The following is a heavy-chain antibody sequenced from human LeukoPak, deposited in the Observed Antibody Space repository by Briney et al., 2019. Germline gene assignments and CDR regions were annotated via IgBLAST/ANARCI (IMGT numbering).Heavy chain of an antibody. CDR2: ISGSGGST. J-gene: IGHJ4*02. V-gene: IGHV3-23*01. CDR3: AKDPTFGGVMAYFDY. CDR1: GFTFSSYA. Sequence: PGGSLRLSCASSGFTFSSYAMSWVRQAPGKGLEWVSAISGSGGSTYYADSVKGRFTISRDSSKNTLYLQMNSLRAEDTAVYYCAKDPTFGGVMAYFDYWGQGTLVTVSS. D-gene: IGHD3-16*01.